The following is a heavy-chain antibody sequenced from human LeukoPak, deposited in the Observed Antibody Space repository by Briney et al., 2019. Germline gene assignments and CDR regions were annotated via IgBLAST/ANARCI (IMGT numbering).Heavy chain of an antibody. CDR1: GFTFSNAW. D-gene: IGHD1-1*01. Sequence: GGSLRLSCAASGFTFSNAWMSWVRQAPGEGLEWGGSIKSKNDGGTTDYAAPVKGRFTISRDDSKNTLYLQMNSLKTEDTAVYYCTTDLYNLHGYWGQGTLVTVSS. CDR2: IKSKNDGGTT. J-gene: IGHJ4*02. V-gene: IGHV3-15*01. CDR3: TTDLYNLHGY.